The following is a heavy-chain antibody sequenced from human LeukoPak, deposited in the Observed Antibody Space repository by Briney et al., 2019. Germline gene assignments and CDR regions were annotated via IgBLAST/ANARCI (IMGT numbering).Heavy chain of an antibody. Sequence: SETLSLTCTVSGGSISSYYWSWIRQPPGKGLEWIGYIYYSGSTNYNPSLKSRVTISVDTSKNQFSLKLSSVTAADTAVYYCARVGIAARPFFDYWGQGTLVTVTS. CDR3: ARVGIAARPFFDY. CDR2: IYYSGST. J-gene: IGHJ4*02. D-gene: IGHD6-6*01. CDR1: GGSISSYY. V-gene: IGHV4-59*01.